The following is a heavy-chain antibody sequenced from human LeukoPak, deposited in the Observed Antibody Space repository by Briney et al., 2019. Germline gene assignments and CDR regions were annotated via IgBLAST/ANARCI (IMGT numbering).Heavy chain of an antibody. Sequence: SETLSLTCTVSGGSISSYYWSWIRQPAGKGLEWIGRIYTSGNTNYNPSLKSRVTLSVDTSKNQFSLKLSSVTAADTAVYYCARAGQGYCTSASCYLSLDYWGQGTLVTVSS. CDR3: ARAGQGYCTSASCYLSLDY. CDR2: IYTSGNT. CDR1: GGSISSYY. V-gene: IGHV4-4*07. D-gene: IGHD2-2*01. J-gene: IGHJ4*02.